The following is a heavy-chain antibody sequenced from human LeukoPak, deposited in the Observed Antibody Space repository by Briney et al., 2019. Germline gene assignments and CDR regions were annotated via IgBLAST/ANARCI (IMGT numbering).Heavy chain of an antibody. CDR1: GGSISSYY. V-gene: IGHV4-59*01. D-gene: IGHD6-19*01. CDR3: ASRGWYFSGYFPH. Sequence: PSETLSLTCTVSGGSISSYYWSWIRQPPGKGLEWIGYIYYSGSTNYNPSLKSRVTISVDTSKNQFSLKLSSVTAADTAVYYCASRGWYFSGYFPHWGQGTLVTVSS. J-gene: IGHJ1*01. CDR2: IYYSGST.